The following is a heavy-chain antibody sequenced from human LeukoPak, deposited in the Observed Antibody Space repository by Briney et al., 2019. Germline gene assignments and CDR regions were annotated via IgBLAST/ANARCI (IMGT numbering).Heavy chain of an antibody. J-gene: IGHJ4*02. V-gene: IGHV4-39*07. CDR3: ARGRESFDY. Sequence: SETLSLTCTVSGGSISSSSYYWSWIRQPPGKGLEWIGEINHSGSTNYNPSLKSRVTISVDTSKNQFSLKLSSVTAADTAVYYCARGRESFDYWGQGTLVTVSS. CDR1: GGSISSSSYY. CDR2: INHSGST.